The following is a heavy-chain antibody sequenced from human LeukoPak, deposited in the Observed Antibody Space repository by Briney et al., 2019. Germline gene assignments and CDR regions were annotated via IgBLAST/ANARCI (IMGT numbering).Heavy chain of an antibody. Sequence: PSETLSLTCTVSGVSIGSYYWSWIRQPPGKGLEWIWYINSSGSTNYNPSLKGRVAISLDTIKNQFSLKLSFVNAADTAVYYWAGGVAAPGTGGLSWFDPWGQGTLVTVSS. CDR1: GVSIGSYY. J-gene: IGHJ5*02. CDR2: INSSGST. V-gene: IGHV4-59*01. D-gene: IGHD6-13*01. CDR3: AGGVAAPGTGGLSWFDP.